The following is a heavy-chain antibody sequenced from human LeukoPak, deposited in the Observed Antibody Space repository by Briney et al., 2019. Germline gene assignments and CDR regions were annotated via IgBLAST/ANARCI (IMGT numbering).Heavy chain of an antibody. D-gene: IGHD6-13*01. J-gene: IGHJ6*03. Sequence: SETLSLTCTVSGGSTSGYYWGWIRQPAGKGLEWIGRVHSGDNSDSIPSLKSRLAMSLDTSTNRFSLKLTSVTAADTAVYYCARGGAHSPSHDYFYQFMDVWGKGTTVAVSS. CDR3: ARGGAHSPSHDYFYQFMDV. V-gene: IGHV4-4*07. CDR1: GGSTSGYY. CDR2: VHSGDNS.